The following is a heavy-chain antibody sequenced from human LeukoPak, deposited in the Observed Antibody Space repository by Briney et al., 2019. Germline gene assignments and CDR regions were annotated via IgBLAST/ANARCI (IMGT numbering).Heavy chain of an antibody. CDR3: ARAGGYCSGGSCYSDYYYGMDV. CDR1: GGSISSYY. CDR2: IYTSGST. Sequence: SETLSLTCTVSGGSISSYYWSWIRQPAGKGLEWIGRIYTSGSTNYNPSLKSRVTMSVDTSKNQFSLKLSSVTAADTAVYYCARAGGYCSGGSCYSDYYYGMDVWGQGTTVTVSS. J-gene: IGHJ6*02. V-gene: IGHV4-4*07. D-gene: IGHD2-15*01.